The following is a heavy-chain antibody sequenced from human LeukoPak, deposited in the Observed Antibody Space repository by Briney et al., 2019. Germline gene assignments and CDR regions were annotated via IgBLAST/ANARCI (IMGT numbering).Heavy chain of an antibody. Sequence: GWSLRLSCAASGFTFSSYGMHWVRQAPGKGLEWVAVIWYDGSNKYYADSVKGRFTISRDNSKNTLYLQMNSLRAEDTAVYYCAKANPGLRLGELYYYFDYWGQGTLVTVSS. CDR3: AKANPGLRLGELYYYFDY. D-gene: IGHD3-16*01. CDR1: GFTFSSYG. CDR2: IWYDGSNK. V-gene: IGHV3-33*06. J-gene: IGHJ4*02.